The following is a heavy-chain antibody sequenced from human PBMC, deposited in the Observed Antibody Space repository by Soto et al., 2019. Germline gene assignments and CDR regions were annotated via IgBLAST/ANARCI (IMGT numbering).Heavy chain of an antibody. CDR3: ARHDWLDP. Sequence: VQLVESGGGLIQPGGSLRLSCAASGFTFSADSMVWLRQAPGKGLEWVSVFFNTGSTYYADSVKGRFTISRDNSINTLYLQMNSLRADDTAVYFCARHDWLDPWGQGTLVTVSS. V-gene: IGHV3-53*01. J-gene: IGHJ5*02. CDR1: GFTFSADS. CDR2: FFNTGST.